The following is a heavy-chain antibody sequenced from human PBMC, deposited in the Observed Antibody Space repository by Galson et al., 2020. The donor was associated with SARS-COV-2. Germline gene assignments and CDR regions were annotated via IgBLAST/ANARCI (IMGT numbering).Heavy chain of an antibody. CDR3: AKDRWDYYDSSGYPGLYMDV. CDR2: ISWDGGST. Sequence: GGSLRLSCAASGFTFDDYAMHWVRQAPGKGLEWVSLISWDGGSTYYADSVKGRFTISRDNSKNSLYLQMNSLRAEDTALYYCAKDRWDYYDSSGYPGLYMDVWGKGTTVTISS. D-gene: IGHD3-22*01. J-gene: IGHJ6*03. CDR1: GFTFDDYA. V-gene: IGHV3-43D*03.